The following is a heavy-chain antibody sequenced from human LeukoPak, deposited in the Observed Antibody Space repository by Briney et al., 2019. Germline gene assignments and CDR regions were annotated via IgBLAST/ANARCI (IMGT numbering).Heavy chain of an antibody. D-gene: IGHD2-15*01. CDR1: GFTFSSYG. CDR2: ISYDGSNK. J-gene: IGHJ3*02. Sequence: PGRSLRLSCAASGFTFSSYGMHWVRQAPGKGLEWVAVISYDGSNKYYADSVKGRFTISRDNSKNTLYLQMNSLRAEDTAVYYCARGCSGGSCSSLGAFDIWGQGTMVTVSS. V-gene: IGHV3-30*03. CDR3: ARGCSGGSCSSLGAFDI.